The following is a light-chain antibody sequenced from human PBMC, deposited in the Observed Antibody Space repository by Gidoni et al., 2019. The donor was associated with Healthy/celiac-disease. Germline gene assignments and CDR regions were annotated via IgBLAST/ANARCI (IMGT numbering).Light chain of an antibody. J-gene: IGKJ4*01. CDR2: DAS. Sequence: DTQMTQSPYSLSASVGDRVTIICQASQDISNYLNWYQQKPGKAPKLLIYDASNLETGVPSRFSGSGSGTDFTFTISSLQPEDIATYYCQQYDNLALTFGGGTKVEIK. CDR3: QQYDNLALT. CDR1: QDISNY. V-gene: IGKV1-33*01.